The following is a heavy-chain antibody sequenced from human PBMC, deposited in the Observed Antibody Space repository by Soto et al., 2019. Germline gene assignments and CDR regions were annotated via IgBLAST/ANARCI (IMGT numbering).Heavy chain of an antibody. V-gene: IGHV1-69*02. J-gene: IGHJ6*02. CDR3: ASVTSMGMDV. D-gene: IGHD3-3*01. CDR1: GGTFRSYT. Sequence: QVQLVQSGAEVKKPGSSVKVSCKASGGTFRSYTISWVRQAPGQGLEWMGRIIPILGIANYAQKFQGRVTITADEATSTAYMELSSLRSEDTAVDYCASVTSMGMDVWGQGTTVTVSS. CDR2: IIPILGIA.